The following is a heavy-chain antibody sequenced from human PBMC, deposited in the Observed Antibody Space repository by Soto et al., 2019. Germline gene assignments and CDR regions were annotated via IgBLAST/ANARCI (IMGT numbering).Heavy chain of an antibody. CDR1: GGSFSSYT. Sequence: QVQLVRSGAEVKKPRSSVKVSCKASGGSFSSYTISWVRQAPGQGLEWMGRIIPILGIANYAQKFQGRVTITADKSTSTAYMELSSLRSEDTAVYYCARDRGGLKRAFWAFDIWGQGTMVTVSS. V-gene: IGHV1-69*08. D-gene: IGHD3-3*01. CDR2: IIPILGIA. CDR3: ARDRGGLKRAFWAFDI. J-gene: IGHJ3*02.